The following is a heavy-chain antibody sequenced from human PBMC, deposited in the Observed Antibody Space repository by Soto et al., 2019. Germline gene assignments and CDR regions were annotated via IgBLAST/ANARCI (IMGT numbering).Heavy chain of an antibody. J-gene: IGHJ4*02. CDR3: ARDRVAAQPVELDY. CDR1: GFNFNTYA. D-gene: IGHD6-6*01. CDR2: ITSSSRHI. V-gene: IGHV3-21*02. Sequence: EVQLVESGGGLVKPGGSLRLSCAASGFNFNTYAMNWVRQAPGKGLEWVSSITSSSRHIYYADSVKGRFTISRDNAKNSLYLQMNSLRAEDTALYYCARDRVAAQPVELDYWGQGTLVTVSS.